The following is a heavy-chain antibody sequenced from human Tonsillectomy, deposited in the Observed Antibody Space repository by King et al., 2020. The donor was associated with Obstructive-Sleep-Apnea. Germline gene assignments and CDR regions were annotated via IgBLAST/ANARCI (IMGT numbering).Heavy chain of an antibody. CDR1: GFTFSSYA. CDR2: ISGSGGST. CDR3: AKDRSSSWYYFDY. V-gene: IGHV3-23*04. J-gene: IGHJ4*02. D-gene: IGHD6-13*01. Sequence: VQLVESGGGLVQPGGSLRLSCAASGFTFSSYAMSWVRQAPGKGLEWVSAISGSGGSTYYADSVKGRFTISRDNSKNTPYLQMNSLGAEDTAVYYCAKDRSSSWYYFDYWGQGTLVTVSS.